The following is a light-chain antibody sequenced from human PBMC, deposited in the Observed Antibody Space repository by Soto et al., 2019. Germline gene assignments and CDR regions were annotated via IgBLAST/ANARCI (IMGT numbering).Light chain of an antibody. V-gene: IGKV1-27*01. CDR2: AAS. CDR1: QGISNY. CDR3: QKYNSAPYT. Sequence: DIQMTQSPSSLSASVGARVTITCRPSQGISNYLAWYQQKRGKVPKLLIYAASTLQSGVPSRFSGSGSGTDFTLTIISLQPEDVATYYCQKYNSAPYTFGQGTKLEIK. J-gene: IGKJ2*01.